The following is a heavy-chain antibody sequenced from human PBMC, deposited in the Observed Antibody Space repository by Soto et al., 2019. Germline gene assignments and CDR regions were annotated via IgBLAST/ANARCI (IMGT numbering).Heavy chain of an antibody. V-gene: IGHV3-30-3*01. Sequence: QVQLVESGGGVVQPGRSLRLSCAASGFTFSSYAMHWVRQAPGKGLEWVAVISYDGSNKYYADSVKGRFTISRDNSKNKLYLQMNSLRAEDTAVYYCARRDYSSGLWGQGTLVTVSS. CDR1: GFTFSSYA. D-gene: IGHD6-19*01. J-gene: IGHJ4*02. CDR3: ARRDYSSGL. CDR2: ISYDGSNK.